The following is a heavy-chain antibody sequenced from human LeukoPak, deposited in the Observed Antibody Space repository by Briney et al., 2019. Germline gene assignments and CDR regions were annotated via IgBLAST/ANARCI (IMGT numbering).Heavy chain of an antibody. CDR1: GYTFTSYD. J-gene: IGHJ4*02. D-gene: IGHD2-21*02. CDR3: ARGRGDCYSV. Sequence: ASVKVSCKASGYTFTSYDINWVRQATGQGLEWMGGIIPIFGTANYAQKFQGRVTITADESTSTAYMELSSLRSEDTAVYYCARGRGDCYSVWGQGTLVTVSS. CDR2: IIPIFGTA. V-gene: IGHV1-69*13.